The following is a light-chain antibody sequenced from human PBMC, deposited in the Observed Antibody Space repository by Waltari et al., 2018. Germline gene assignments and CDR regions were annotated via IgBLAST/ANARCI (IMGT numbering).Light chain of an antibody. CDR2: GAS. J-gene: IGKJ1*01. V-gene: IGKV3-20*01. CDR1: HSIGRY. Sequence: SCRASHSIGRYVVWYQQKPGQAPRLLIYGASSRAAGIPDRFSGSGSGTDFSLTISRLEPEDFAVYYCQNHERLPAVFGQGTKVEIK. CDR3: QNHERLPAV.